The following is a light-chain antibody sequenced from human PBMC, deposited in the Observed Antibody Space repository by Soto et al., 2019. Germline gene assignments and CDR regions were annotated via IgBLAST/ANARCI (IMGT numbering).Light chain of an antibody. CDR3: QQRSNWPPWT. V-gene: IGKV3-11*01. J-gene: IGKJ1*01. CDR2: DAS. CDR1: QSVSNY. Sequence: EIVLTQSPATLSLSPGERATLSCRARQSVSNYLAWYQQKPGQAPRLLIYDASNRATGIPARFSGSGSGTDFTLTISSLEPEDFAVYYCQQRSNWPPWTFGQGTKVEIK.